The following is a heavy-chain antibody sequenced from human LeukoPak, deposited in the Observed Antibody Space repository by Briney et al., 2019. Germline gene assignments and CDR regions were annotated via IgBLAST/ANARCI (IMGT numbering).Heavy chain of an antibody. CDR2: INHSGST. CDR1: GGSFSGCY. V-gene: IGHV4-34*01. Sequence: SETLSLTCAVYGGSFSGCYWSWIRQPPGKGLEWIGEINHSGSTNYNPSLKSRVTISVDTSKNQFSLKLSSVTAADTAMYYCAREAYYGDYGFLDYWGQGTLATVSS. CDR3: AREAYYGDYGFLDY. D-gene: IGHD4-17*01. J-gene: IGHJ4*02.